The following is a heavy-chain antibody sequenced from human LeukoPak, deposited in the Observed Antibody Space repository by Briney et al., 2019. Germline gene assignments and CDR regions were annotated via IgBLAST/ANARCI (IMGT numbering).Heavy chain of an antibody. Sequence: SETLSLTCTVSGGSISSYYWSWIRQPPGKGLEWIGYIYYSGSTNYNPSLKSRVTISVDTSKNQFSLKLSSVTAADTAVYYCARVRCSSTSCYGLRWFDPWGQGTLVTVSS. V-gene: IGHV4-59*01. J-gene: IGHJ5*02. D-gene: IGHD2-2*01. CDR1: GGSISSYY. CDR2: IYYSGST. CDR3: ARVRCSSTSCYGLRWFDP.